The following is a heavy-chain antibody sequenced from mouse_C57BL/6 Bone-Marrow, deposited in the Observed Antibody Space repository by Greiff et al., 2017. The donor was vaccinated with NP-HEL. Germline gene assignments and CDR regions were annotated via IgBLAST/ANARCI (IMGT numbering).Heavy chain of an antibody. Sequence: EVQLVESGGGLVQPKGSLKLSCAASGFSFNTYAMNWVRQAPGKGVEWVARIRSKSNNYATYYADSVKDRFTISRDDSESMLYLQMNNLKTEDTAMYYCVRHGSTSMDYWGQGTSVTVSS. CDR1: GFSFNTYA. CDR2: IRSKSNNYAT. CDR3: VRHGSTSMDY. J-gene: IGHJ4*01. V-gene: IGHV10-1*01.